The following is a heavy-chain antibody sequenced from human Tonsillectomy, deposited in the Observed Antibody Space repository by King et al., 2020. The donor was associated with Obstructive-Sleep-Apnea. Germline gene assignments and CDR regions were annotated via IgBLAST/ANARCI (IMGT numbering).Heavy chain of an antibody. CDR3: ARTYYDSSGYYVGYFDY. J-gene: IGHJ4*02. CDR2: IKQDGSEK. V-gene: IGHV3-7*03. Sequence: VQLVESGGGLVQPGGSLRLSCAASGFTFSSYWMSWVRQAPGKGLEWVANIKQDGSEKYDLDSVKGRFTISRDNAKNSLYLQMNSLRAEDTAVYYCARTYYDSSGYYVGYFDYWGQGTLVTVSS. CDR1: GFTFSSYW. D-gene: IGHD3-22*01.